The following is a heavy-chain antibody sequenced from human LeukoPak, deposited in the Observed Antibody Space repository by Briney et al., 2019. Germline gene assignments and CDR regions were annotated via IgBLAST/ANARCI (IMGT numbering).Heavy chain of an antibody. CDR2: IIPIFGTT. CDR3: ASVRFGPTIHGYFQH. Sequence: SVKVSCKASGYTFTSYDISWVRQAPGQGLEWMGGIIPIFGTTNYAQKFQGRVTISADESTSTVYMELSSLRSEDTAVYYCASVRFGPTIHGYFQHWGQGTLVTVSS. D-gene: IGHD3-10*01. V-gene: IGHV1-69*13. CDR1: GYTFTSYD. J-gene: IGHJ1*01.